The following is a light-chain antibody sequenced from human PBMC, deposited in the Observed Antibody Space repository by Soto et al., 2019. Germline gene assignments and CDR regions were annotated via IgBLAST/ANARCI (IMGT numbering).Light chain of an antibody. J-gene: IGLJ1*01. Sequence: QSVLTQPPSASGTPGRRVTISCSGSSSNIGSNLVTWYQHLPGTAPRLLIYANDQRPSGVPDRFSGSKSDTSASLAISALQSEDKADYYCATWDDSLNGAYVFGTGTKVTVL. CDR2: AND. CDR3: ATWDDSLNGAYV. V-gene: IGLV1-44*01. CDR1: SSNIGSNL.